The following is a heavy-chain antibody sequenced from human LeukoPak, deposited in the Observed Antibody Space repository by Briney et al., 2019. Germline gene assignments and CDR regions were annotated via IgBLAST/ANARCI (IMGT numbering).Heavy chain of an antibody. V-gene: IGHV4-61*02. D-gene: IGHD2-2*01. CDR2: IYTSGST. Sequence: SETLSLTCTVSGGSMSSGSYYWSWIRQPAGKGLEWIGRIYTSGSTNYNPSLKSRVTISVDTSKNQFSLKLSSVTAADTAVYYCARQASHLDYWGQGTLVTVSS. J-gene: IGHJ4*02. CDR1: GGSMSSGSYY. CDR3: ARQASHLDY.